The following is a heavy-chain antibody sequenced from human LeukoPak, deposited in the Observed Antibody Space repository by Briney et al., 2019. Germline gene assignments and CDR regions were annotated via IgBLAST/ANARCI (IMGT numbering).Heavy chain of an antibody. J-gene: IGHJ4*02. Sequence: SETLSLTCAVYGGSFSGYYWSWIRQPPGKGLEWIGEINHSGSTNYNPSLKSRVTISVDTSKNQFSLKLSSVTAADTAVYYCARAEGYSGYVDVVYWGQGTLVTVSS. CDR1: GGSFSGYY. CDR3: ARAEGYSGYVDVVY. D-gene: IGHD5-12*01. V-gene: IGHV4-34*01. CDR2: INHSGST.